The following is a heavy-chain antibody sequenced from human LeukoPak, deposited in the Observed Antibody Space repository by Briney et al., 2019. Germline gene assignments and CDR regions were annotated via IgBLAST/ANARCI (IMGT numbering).Heavy chain of an antibody. J-gene: IGHJ4*02. CDR3: AKEGEMATRYYFDY. V-gene: IGHV3-30*02. CDR2: IRYDGSNK. D-gene: IGHD5-24*01. CDR1: GFTFSSYG. Sequence: GGSLRLSCAASGFTFSSYGMHRVRQAPGKGLEWVAFIRYDGSNKYYADSVKGRFTISRDNSKNTLYLQMNSLRAEDTAVYYCAKEGEMATRYYFDYWAREPWSASPQ.